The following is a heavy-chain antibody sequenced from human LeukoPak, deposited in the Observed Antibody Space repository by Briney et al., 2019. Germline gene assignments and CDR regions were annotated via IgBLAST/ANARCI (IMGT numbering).Heavy chain of an antibody. J-gene: IGHJ4*02. V-gene: IGHV3-30-3*01. Sequence: PGGSLRLSCAASGFTFSSYAMHWVRQAPGKGLEWVAVISYDGSNKYYADSVKGRFTISRDNSKNTLYLQMNSLRAEDTAVYYCARDPLVVVPAAIPFDYWGQGTLVTVSS. CDR2: ISYDGSNK. D-gene: IGHD2-2*01. CDR1: GFTFSSYA. CDR3: ARDPLVVVPAAIPFDY.